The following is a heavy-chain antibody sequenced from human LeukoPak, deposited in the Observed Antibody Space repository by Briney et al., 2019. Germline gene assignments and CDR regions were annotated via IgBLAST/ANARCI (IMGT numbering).Heavy chain of an antibody. V-gene: IGHV3-30*18. Sequence: PGGSLRLSCAASGFTFSSYGMHWVRQAPGKGLEWVAVISYDGSNKYYADSVKGRFTISRDNSKNTLYLQMNSLRAEDTAVYYCAEHRDLSYWGQGTLVTVSS. CDR3: AEHRDLSY. CDR1: GFTFSSYG. J-gene: IGHJ4*02. CDR2: ISYDGSNK.